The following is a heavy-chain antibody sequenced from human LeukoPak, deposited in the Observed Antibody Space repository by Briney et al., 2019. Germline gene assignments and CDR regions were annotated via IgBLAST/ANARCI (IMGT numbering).Heavy chain of an antibody. Sequence: PSETLSLTCTLSGGSISSYYWSWIRQPAGKGLEWIGRIYTSGSTNYNPSLKSRVTMSVDTSKNQFPLKLSAVTAADTAVYYCARLKALGVFDYWGQGTLVTVSS. J-gene: IGHJ4*02. CDR1: GGSISSYY. CDR2: IYTSGST. D-gene: IGHD3-16*02. CDR3: ARLKALGVFDY. V-gene: IGHV4-4*07.